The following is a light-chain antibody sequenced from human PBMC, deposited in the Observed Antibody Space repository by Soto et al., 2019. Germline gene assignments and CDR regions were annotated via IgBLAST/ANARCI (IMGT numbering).Light chain of an antibody. CDR3: QQYKSWPPIT. CDR1: QGVNIN. J-gene: IGKJ5*01. V-gene: IGKV3-15*01. CDR2: GAS. Sequence: EIVLTQSPGTLSLSPGERATLSCRASQGVNINLAWYQQKPGQAPSLLIYGASTRATGVPDRFSGTGSGTEFTLTISSLKSEDYAVYYCQQYKSWPPITFGQGTRLEIK.